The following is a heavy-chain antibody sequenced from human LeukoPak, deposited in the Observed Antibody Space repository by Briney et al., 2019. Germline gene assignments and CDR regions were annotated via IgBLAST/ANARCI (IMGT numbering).Heavy chain of an antibody. V-gene: IGHV1-69*01. Sequence: ASVKVSCKASGGTFSSYAISWVRQAPGQGLEWMGGIIPIFGTANYAQKFQGRVTITADESTSTAYMELSSLRSEDTAVYYCARGIGGSGTGYCSGGSCPNYYYGMDVWGQGTTVTVSS. CDR1: GGTFSSYA. D-gene: IGHD2-15*01. CDR2: IIPIFGTA. J-gene: IGHJ6*02. CDR3: ARGIGGSGTGYCSGGSCPNYYYGMDV.